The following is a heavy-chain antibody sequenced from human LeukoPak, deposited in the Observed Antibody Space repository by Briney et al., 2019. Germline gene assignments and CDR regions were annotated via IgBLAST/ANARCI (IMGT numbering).Heavy chain of an antibody. CDR3: ARDDSVRSHDSSGYYYYYYMDV. CDR2: LSYDGSNK. V-gene: IGHV3-30*04. J-gene: IGHJ6*03. Sequence: PGSSLRLSYAASGFTFSSYAMHWVRQAPGKGLEWVAVLSYDGSNKYYADSVKGRFTISRDNSKNTLYLQMNSLRAEDTAVYYCARDDSVRSHDSSGYYYYYYMDVWGKGTTVTVSS. D-gene: IGHD3-22*01. CDR1: GFTFSSYA.